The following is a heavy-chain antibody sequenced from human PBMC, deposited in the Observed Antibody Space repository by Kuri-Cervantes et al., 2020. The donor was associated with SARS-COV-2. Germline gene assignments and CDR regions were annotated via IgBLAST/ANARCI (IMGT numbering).Heavy chain of an antibody. J-gene: IGHJ4*02. V-gene: IGHV3-48*04. D-gene: IGHD6-19*01. CDR3: AMGGHIAVAGDGGGY. CDR1: GFTFSSYG. Sequence: GGSLRLSCAASGFTFSSYGMHWVRQAPGKGLEWVSYISSSGSTVYYADSVKGRFTISRDNAKNSLYLQMNSLRAEDTAVYYCAMGGHIAVAGDGGGYWGQGTLVTVSS. CDR2: ISSSGSTV.